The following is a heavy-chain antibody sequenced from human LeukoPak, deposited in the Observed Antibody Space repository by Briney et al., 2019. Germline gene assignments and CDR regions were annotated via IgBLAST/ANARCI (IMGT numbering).Heavy chain of an antibody. CDR2: ISGSGGNT. J-gene: IGHJ5*02. V-gene: IGHV3-23*01. CDR3: AKGRSSSGWYGRDNWFDP. D-gene: IGHD6-19*01. Sequence: GGSLRLSCAASGFTFSSYDMSWVRQAPGKGLEWVSLISGSGGNTYYADSVKGRFTISRDNSKNTLYLQMNSLRAEDTAVYYCAKGRSSSGWYGRDNWFDPWGQGTLVTVSS. CDR1: GFTFSSYD.